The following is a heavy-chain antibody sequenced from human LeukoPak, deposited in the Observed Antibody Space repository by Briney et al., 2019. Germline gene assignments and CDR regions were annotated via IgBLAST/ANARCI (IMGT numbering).Heavy chain of an antibody. CDR1: GYTLTELS. CDR3: ATVVRGVIYYYYGMDV. D-gene: IGHD3-10*02. V-gene: IGHV1-24*01. CDR2: FDPEDGET. J-gene: IGHJ6*02. Sequence: ASVKVSCKVSGYTLTELSMHWVRQAPGKGLEWMGGFDPEDGETIYAQKFQGRVTMTEDTSTDTAYMELSSLRSEDTAVYYCATVVRGVIYYYYGMDVWGQGTTVTVSS.